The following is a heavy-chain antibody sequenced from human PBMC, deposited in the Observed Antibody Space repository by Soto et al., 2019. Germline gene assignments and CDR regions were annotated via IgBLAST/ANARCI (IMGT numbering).Heavy chain of an antibody. J-gene: IGHJ1*01. D-gene: IGHD1-20*01. CDR3: ARGRGPGAMTGIGYFQH. CDR2: ITPHNGNI. Sequence: QVQLVQSGREVKKPGDSVQVSCQASGYTFGLYEITWVRLAPGQGLEWMGWITPHNGNIKSAQKFQGRVTMTTDTSTTTAYLELRSLRSDDTAVYYCARGRGPGAMTGIGYFQHWGQGTLVTVSS. CDR1: GYTFGLYE. V-gene: IGHV1-18*01.